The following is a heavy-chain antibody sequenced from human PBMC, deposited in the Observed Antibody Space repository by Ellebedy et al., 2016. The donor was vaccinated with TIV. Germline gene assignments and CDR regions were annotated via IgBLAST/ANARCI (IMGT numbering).Heavy chain of an antibody. Sequence: GESLKISCAASGFTFNTHWMHWVRQAPGKGLEWVSVIYSGGSTSYADSVKGRFTISRDNSRNTLYLQMNSLRAEDTAVYYCARKTDTTGSGDYWGQGTLVTVSS. V-gene: IGHV3-53*01. CDR2: IYSGGST. CDR3: ARKTDTTGSGDY. J-gene: IGHJ4*02. CDR1: GFTFNTHW. D-gene: IGHD1-1*01.